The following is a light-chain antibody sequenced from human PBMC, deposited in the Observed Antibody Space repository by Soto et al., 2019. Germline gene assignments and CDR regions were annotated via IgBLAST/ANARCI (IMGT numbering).Light chain of an antibody. V-gene: IGLV2-23*01. CDR3: CSYAGSRTLV. CDR2: EGT. CDR1: SSDVGSNNL. J-gene: IGLJ2*01. Sequence: QSALTQPASVSGSPEQSITISCTGTSSDVGSNNLVSWYQQHPGKAPKLMIYEGTKLPSGVSSRVSGSESGNTASLTISGLQAEDEADYYCCSYAGSRTLVFGGGTRLTVL.